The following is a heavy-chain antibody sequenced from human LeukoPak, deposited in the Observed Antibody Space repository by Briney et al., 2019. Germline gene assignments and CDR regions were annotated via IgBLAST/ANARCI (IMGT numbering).Heavy chain of an antibody. Sequence: VSVKVSCKASGYTVTYFYMHWMRQAPGQGLEWMGWINPNSGGTNFAQQFQGRVTMTRDTSISTAYMELSSLTSDDTAVYYCARDLKTRYYYDSSASYSLDAFDIWGQGTVVTVSS. CDR1: GYTVTYFY. CDR3: ARDLKTRYYYDSSASYSLDAFDI. J-gene: IGHJ3*02. CDR2: INPNSGGT. D-gene: IGHD3-22*01. V-gene: IGHV1-2*02.